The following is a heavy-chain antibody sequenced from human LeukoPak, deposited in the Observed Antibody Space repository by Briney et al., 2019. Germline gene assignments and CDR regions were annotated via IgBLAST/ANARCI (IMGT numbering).Heavy chain of an antibody. CDR3: ARGDTAMAYFDY. CDR2: INSDGSST. D-gene: IGHD5-18*01. V-gene: IGHV3-74*01. CDR1: GFTFSSYW. J-gene: IGHJ4*02. Sequence: PGGSLRLSCAASGFTFSSYWMHWVRQAPGKGLVWVSRINSDGSSTSYADSVKGRFTISRDNAKNTLYLQMNSLRAEDTAVYYCARGDTAMAYFDYWGQGTLATVSS.